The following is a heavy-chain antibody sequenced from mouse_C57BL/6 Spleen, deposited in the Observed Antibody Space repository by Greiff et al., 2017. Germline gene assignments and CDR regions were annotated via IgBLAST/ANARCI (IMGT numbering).Heavy chain of an antibody. J-gene: IGHJ3*01. V-gene: IGHV1-69*01. Sequence: QVQLQQPGAELVMPGASVKLSSKASGYTFTSYWMHWVKQRPGQGLEWIGEIDPSDSYTNYNQKFKGKSTLTVDKSSSTAYMQLSSLTSEDSAVYYCARSTQLTWFAYWGQGTLVTVSA. CDR3: ARSTQLTWFAY. CDR2: IDPSDSYT. D-gene: IGHD3-1*01. CDR1: GYTFTSYW.